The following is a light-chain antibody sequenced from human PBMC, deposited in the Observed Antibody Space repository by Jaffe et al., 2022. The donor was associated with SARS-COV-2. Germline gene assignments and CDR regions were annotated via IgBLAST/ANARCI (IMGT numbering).Light chain of an antibody. CDR2: ENN. V-gene: IGLV1-51*02. Sequence: QSVLTQPPSVSAAPGQKVTISCSGSSSNIGNNYVSWYQQLPGTAPKLLIYENNKRPSGIPDRFSGSKSGTSATLGITGLQTGDEADYYCGTWDSSLSVEIGGGTKLTVL. J-gene: IGLJ2*01. CDR1: SSNIGNNY. CDR3: GTWDSSLSVE.